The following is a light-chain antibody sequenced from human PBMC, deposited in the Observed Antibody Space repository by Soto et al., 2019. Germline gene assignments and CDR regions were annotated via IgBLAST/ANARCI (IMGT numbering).Light chain of an antibody. CDR3: TSHAGSNNYV. CDR1: SSDVGGYNY. CDR2: EVS. Sequence: QSALTQPRSVSGSPGQSVTVSCIGTSSDVGGYNYVSWYQQHPGKAPKLIISEVSKRPSGVPDRFSGSKSGNTASLTVSGLQAEDEADYYCTSHAGSNNYVFGTGTKVTV. J-gene: IGLJ1*01. V-gene: IGLV2-8*01.